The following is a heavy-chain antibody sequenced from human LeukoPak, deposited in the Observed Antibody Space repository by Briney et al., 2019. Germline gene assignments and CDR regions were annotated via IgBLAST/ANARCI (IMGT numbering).Heavy chain of an antibody. CDR3: ARDDNSEYSDDAFDI. D-gene: IGHD1-26*01. J-gene: IGHJ3*02. CDR1: GASIRSYS. Sequence: PSETLSLTCSLSGASIRSYSWSWLRQPAGKGLEWIGRIHTSASTEYNPSLKRRVTMSVDTSKNQFSLKLNSVTAADTAVYFCARDDNSEYSDDAFDIWGQGTLVTVSS. V-gene: IGHV4-4*07. CDR2: IHTSAST.